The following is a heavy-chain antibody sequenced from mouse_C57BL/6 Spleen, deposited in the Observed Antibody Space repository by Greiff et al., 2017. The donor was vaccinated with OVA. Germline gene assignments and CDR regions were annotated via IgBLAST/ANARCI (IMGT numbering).Heavy chain of an antibody. V-gene: IGHV1-54*01. CDR1: GYAFTNYL. CDR3: ARTDTYGSSLFDY. CDR2: INPGSGGT. D-gene: IGHD1-1*01. J-gene: IGHJ2*01. Sequence: VQLQQSGAELVRPGTSVKVSCKASGYAFTNYLIEWVKQRPGQGLEWIGVINPGSGGTNYNEKFKGKATLTADKSSSTAYMQLSSLTSEDSAVYFFARTDTYGSSLFDYWGQGTTLTVSS.